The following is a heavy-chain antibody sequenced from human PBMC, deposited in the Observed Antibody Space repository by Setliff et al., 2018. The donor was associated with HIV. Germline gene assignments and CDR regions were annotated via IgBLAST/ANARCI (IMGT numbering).Heavy chain of an antibody. CDR2: IGSSNHGI. CDR3: AKDTQTGYYDY. D-gene: IGHD3-10*01. Sequence: GSLRLSCAASGFNFRSYGMTWVRQAPGKGLDWVAHIGSSNHGIHYTASVQGRFTVSRDNSKNSLYLEMSSLTNEDTAFYYCAKDTQTGYYDYWGQGTLVTVSS. J-gene: IGHJ4*02. V-gene: IGHV3-48*02. CDR1: GFNFRSYG.